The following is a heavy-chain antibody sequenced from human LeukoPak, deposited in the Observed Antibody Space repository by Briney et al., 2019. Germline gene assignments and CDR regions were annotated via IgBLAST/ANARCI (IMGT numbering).Heavy chain of an antibody. Sequence: SETLSLTCTVSGGSISSYYWSWIRQPPGKGLEWIGSIYYSGSTYYNPSLKSRVTISVDTSKNQFSLKLSSVTAADTAVYYCATLTIFGVVIIYWGQGTLVTVSS. CDR3: ATLTIFGVVIIY. CDR2: IYYSGST. J-gene: IGHJ4*02. V-gene: IGHV4-59*05. CDR1: GGSISSYY. D-gene: IGHD3-3*01.